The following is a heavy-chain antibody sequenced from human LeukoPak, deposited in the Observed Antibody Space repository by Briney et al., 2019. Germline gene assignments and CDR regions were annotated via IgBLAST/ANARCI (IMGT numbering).Heavy chain of an antibody. CDR3: TRALITTGFDALGQYCYYYYMDV. D-gene: IGHD3-22*01. V-gene: IGHV3-49*04. J-gene: IGHJ6*03. Sequence: GGSLRLSCTASGFTFGDYAMSWVRQAPGKGLEWVGFIRSKAYGCTTEYAASVKGRFTISRDDSKSIAYLQMNSLKTEDTAMYYCTRALITTGFDALGQYCYYYYMDVWGKGTTVTISS. CDR2: IRSKAYGCTT. CDR1: GFTFGDYA.